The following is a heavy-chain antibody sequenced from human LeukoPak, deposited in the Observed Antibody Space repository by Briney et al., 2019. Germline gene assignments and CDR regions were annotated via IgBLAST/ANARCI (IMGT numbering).Heavy chain of an antibody. V-gene: IGHV3-23*01. CDR3: AKGQMVRGVTTSYYMDA. CDR1: GFTFSSYV. CDR2: IGGYSLTV. D-gene: IGHD3-10*01. J-gene: IGHJ6*03. Sequence: PGGSLRLSCAASGFTFSSYVMSWDRQAPGKGLEWVSAIGGYSLTVYNAQSLKGRFTVSRDNSKNTLYLQVTDLRVDDTAVYYCAKGQMVRGVTTSYYMDAWGKGTRVTVSS.